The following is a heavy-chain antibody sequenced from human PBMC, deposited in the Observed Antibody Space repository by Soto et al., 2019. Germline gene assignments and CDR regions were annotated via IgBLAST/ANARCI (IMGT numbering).Heavy chain of an antibody. V-gene: IGHV3-48*01. CDR3: ARDSRNYYYYMDV. Sequence: EVQLVESGGGLVQPGGSRRLSCAASGFTFSSYNMNWVRQAPGKELEWISDISLSSSTIFYADSVKGRFTISRDNAKNSLYLQMNSLRAEDTAVYYCARDSRNYYYYMDVWGKGTTVTVSS. CDR2: ISLSSSTI. CDR1: GFTFSSYN. J-gene: IGHJ6*03.